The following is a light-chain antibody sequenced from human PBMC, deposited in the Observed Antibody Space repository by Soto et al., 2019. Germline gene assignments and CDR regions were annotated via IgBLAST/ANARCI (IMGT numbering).Light chain of an antibody. CDR3: KHYDVSVCT. Sequence: IVLTQSPGTLSSSPGERATLSCRASQSVPTNNLAWYQQRPGQAPRLLIYGASLRATGIPDRFSGSGSGTNFTLTISRLKPDDFAVYYCKHYDVSVCTSGQGTNVEIK. J-gene: IGKJ1*01. V-gene: IGKV3-20*01. CDR2: GAS. CDR1: QSVPTNN.